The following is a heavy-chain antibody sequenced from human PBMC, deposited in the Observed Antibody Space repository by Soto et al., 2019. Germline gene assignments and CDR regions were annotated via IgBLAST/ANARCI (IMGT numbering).Heavy chain of an antibody. CDR2: INHSGST. J-gene: IGHJ4*02. Sequence: TSETLSLTCAVYGGSFSGYYWSWIRQPPGKGLEWIGEINHSGSTNYNPSLKSRVTISVDTSKNQFSLKLSSVTAADTAVYYCARGRSGFWSGYYRLVPFDYWGQGTLVTVSS. D-gene: IGHD3-3*01. CDR1: GGSFSGYY. V-gene: IGHV4-34*01. CDR3: ARGRSGFWSGYYRLVPFDY.